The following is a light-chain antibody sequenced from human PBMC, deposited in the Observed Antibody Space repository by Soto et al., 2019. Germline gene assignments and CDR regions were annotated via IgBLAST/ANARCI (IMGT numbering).Light chain of an antibody. CDR1: NIGSKS. CDR2: YDS. J-gene: IGLJ2*01. Sequence: SYELTQPPSVSVAPGKTARITCGGTNIGSKSVHWYQQKPGQAPVLVIYYDSDRPSGIPERFSGSNSGNTATLTISGVEAGDEADYYCQVWDSSSDRDVVFGGGTKVTVL. V-gene: IGLV3-21*04. CDR3: QVWDSSSDRDVV.